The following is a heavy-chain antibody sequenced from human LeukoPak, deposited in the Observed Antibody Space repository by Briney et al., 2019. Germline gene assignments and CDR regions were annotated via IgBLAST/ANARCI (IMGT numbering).Heavy chain of an antibody. CDR3: ARGRVGWVAFDI. V-gene: IGHV3-20*04. Sequence: GGSLRLSCAASGFTFDDYGMSWVRQGPGKGLEWVSGINWNGGSTGYADSVKGRFTISRDNAKNSLYLQMDSLRAEDTALYYCARGRVGWVAFDIWGQGTMVTVSS. J-gene: IGHJ3*02. CDR1: GFTFDDYG. CDR2: INWNGGST. D-gene: IGHD1-26*01.